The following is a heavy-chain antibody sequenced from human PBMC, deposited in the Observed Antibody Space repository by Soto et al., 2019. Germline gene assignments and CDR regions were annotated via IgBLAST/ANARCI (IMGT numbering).Heavy chain of an antibody. CDR3: AKDRLAGNFDY. CDR2: ISNTGGGT. CDR1: GFTFNNYA. Sequence: EVQLLDSGGGLVQPGGSLGLSCAASGFTFNNYAMNCVRQAPGMGLEWVATISNTGGGTYYADSVKGRFTISRDNSKNTLYLQMSSLRVEDTAVYYCAKDRLAGNFDYWGQGTQVTVSS. J-gene: IGHJ4*02. V-gene: IGHV3-23*01.